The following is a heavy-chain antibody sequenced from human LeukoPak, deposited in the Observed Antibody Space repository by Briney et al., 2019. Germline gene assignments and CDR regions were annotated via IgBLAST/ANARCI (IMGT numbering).Heavy chain of an antibody. CDR1: GFTFSSYA. CDR3: ARVRPLEWCIDY. D-gene: IGHD2-8*01. V-gene: IGHV3-64*01. Sequence: PGGSLRLSCAASGFTFSSYAMHWVRQAPGKGLEYVSAISSNGGSTYYANSVKGRFTISRDNSKNTLYLQMGSLRAEDMAVYYCARVRPLEWCIDYWGQGTLVTVSS. J-gene: IGHJ4*02. CDR2: ISSNGGST.